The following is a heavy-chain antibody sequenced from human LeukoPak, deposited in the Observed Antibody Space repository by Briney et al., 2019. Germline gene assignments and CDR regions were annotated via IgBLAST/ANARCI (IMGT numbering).Heavy chain of an antibody. J-gene: IGHJ5*02. D-gene: IGHD1-1*01. V-gene: IGHV1-2*02. CDR1: GYTFTDQY. CDR3: ARVDVHYRALDGGPLDP. CDR2: IDPKSGAT. Sequence: ASVKVSCKASGYTFTDQYIHWVRQAPGQGLEWFGWIDPKSGATDYAQMFQGRVTMTRDTSISTAYMDLSRLTTDDTAVYYCARVDVHYRALDGGPLDPWGQGTLVTVSS.